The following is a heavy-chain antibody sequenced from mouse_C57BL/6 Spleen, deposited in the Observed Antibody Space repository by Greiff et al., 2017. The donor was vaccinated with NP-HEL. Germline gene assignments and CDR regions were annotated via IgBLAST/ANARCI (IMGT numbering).Heavy chain of an antibody. CDR1: GYTFTDYY. CDR2: INPYNGGT. CDR3: AKGSKRPAMDY. J-gene: IGHJ4*01. V-gene: IGHV1-19*01. Sequence: VQLQQSGPVLVKPGASVKMSCKASGYTFTDYYMNWVKQSHGKSLEWIGVINPYNGGTSYNQKFKGKATLTVDKSSSTAYMELNSLTSEDSAVYYCAKGSKRPAMDYWGQGTSVTVSS. D-gene: IGHD1-3*01.